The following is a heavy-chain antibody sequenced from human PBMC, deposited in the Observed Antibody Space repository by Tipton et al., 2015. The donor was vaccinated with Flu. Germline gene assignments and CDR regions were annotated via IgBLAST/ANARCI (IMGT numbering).Heavy chain of an antibody. CDR1: GGSFSGYY. J-gene: IGHJ4*02. Sequence: TLSLTCAVYGGSFSGYYWSWIRQPPGKGLEWIGGISHSGRTNYNPSLKSRVTISVDTSKNQFSLKLSSVTAADTAVYYCARRSGYDYPDYFDYWGQGTLVTVSS. D-gene: IGHD5-12*01. V-gene: IGHV4-34*01. CDR3: ARRSGYDYPDYFDY. CDR2: ISHSGRT.